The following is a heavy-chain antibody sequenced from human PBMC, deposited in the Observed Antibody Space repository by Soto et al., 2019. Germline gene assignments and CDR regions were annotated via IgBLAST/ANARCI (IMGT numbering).Heavy chain of an antibody. CDR3: ARDKGLRYFGMDV. J-gene: IGHJ6*02. Sequence: SGGSLRLSCAASGFTFSSYWMSWVRQAPGKGLEWVANIKQDGSEKYYVDSVKGRFTISRDNAKNSLYLQMNSLRAEDTAVYYCARDKGLRYFGMDVWGQGTMVTVSS. D-gene: IGHD3-9*01. V-gene: IGHV3-7*01. CDR1: GFTFSSYW. CDR2: IKQDGSEK.